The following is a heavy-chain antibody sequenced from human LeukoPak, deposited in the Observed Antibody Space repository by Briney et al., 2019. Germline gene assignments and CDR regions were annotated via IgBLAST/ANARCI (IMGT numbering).Heavy chain of an antibody. CDR3: AREDVGAQGVSGLY. CDR2: INPSGGST. J-gene: IGHJ4*02. CDR1: GYTFTSYY. Sequence: ASVKVSCKASGYTFTSYYMHWVRQAPGQGLEWMGIINPSGGSTSYAQKFQGRVTMTRDTSTSTVYMELSRLRCEDTAVFYCAREDVGAQGVSGLYWGQGTLVTVSS. V-gene: IGHV1-46*01. D-gene: IGHD1-26*01.